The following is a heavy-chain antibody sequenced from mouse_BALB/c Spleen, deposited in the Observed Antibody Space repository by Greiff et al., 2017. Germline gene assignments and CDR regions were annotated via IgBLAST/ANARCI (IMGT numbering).Heavy chain of an antibody. V-gene: IGHV14-3*02. Sequence: VQLQQSGAELVKPGASVKLSCTASGFNIKDTYMHWVKQRPEQGLEWIGRIDPANGNTKYDPKFQGKATITADTSSNTAYLQLSSLTSEDTAVYYCARPYGYDGFAYWGQGTLVTVSA. D-gene: IGHD2-2*01. CDR3: ARPYGYDGFAY. CDR1: GFNIKDTY. CDR2: IDPANGNT. J-gene: IGHJ3*01.